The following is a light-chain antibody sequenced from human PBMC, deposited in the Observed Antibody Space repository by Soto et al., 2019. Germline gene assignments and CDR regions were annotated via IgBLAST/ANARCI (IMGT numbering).Light chain of an antibody. CDR3: CSYAGSSTYV. CDR2: EVS. J-gene: IGLJ1*01. V-gene: IGLV2-23*02. CDR1: SSDVGSYNL. Sequence: QSALTQPASVSGSPGQSITISCTGTSSDVGSYNLVSWYQQHPGKAPKLMIYEVSKRPSGVSNRFSGSNSGNTASLTISGLHAEDEAYYYCCSYAGSSTYVFGTRTKLTVL.